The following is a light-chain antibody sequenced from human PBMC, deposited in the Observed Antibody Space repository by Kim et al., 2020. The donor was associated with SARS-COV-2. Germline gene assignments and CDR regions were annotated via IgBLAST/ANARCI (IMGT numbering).Light chain of an antibody. Sequence: PASISISSRQSPVHSDGNTYLSWFQQRPGQPPRLLIYKISTRFSGVPDRFSGSGAGTDFTLKISRVEAEDVGVYYCMRLTYFPITFGQGTRLEIQ. V-gene: IGKV2-24*01. J-gene: IGKJ5*01. CDR3: MRLTYFPIT. CDR1: QSPVHSDGNTY. CDR2: KIS.